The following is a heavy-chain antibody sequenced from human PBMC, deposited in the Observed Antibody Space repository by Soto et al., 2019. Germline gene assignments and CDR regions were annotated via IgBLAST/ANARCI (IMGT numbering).Heavy chain of an antibody. V-gene: IGHV1-2*02. Sequence: ASVNGSCKGRGYTFTGYYLHWVRQAAGQGLEWMGWINPNHGGRQYAQKSAGRVYMTRVWSMSTAYMELSMLSSDGTADYYCTRMYTRGWNYSHYWGQATSVPASP. J-gene: IGHJ4*02. CDR3: TRMYTRGWNYSHY. CDR1: GYTFTGYY. D-gene: IGHD6-19*01. CDR2: INPNHGGR.